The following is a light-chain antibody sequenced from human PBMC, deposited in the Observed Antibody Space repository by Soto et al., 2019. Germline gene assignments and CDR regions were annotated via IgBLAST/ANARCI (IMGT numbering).Light chain of an antibody. CDR2: GAF. Sequence: EIVLTQSPGTLSLSPEERATLSCRASQSISSSYLAWYQQKPGQAPRLLIYGAFSRATGIPDRFSGSGSGTDFTLTINRLAPEDFALYYCQQYVSLPITFGQGTRLAIK. CDR1: QSISSSY. V-gene: IGKV3-20*01. CDR3: QQYVSLPIT. J-gene: IGKJ5*01.